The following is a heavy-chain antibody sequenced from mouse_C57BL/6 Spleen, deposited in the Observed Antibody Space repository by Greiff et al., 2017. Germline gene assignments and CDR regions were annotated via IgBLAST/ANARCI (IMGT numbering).Heavy chain of an antibody. J-gene: IGHJ3*01. V-gene: IGHV1-52*01. CDR2: IDPSDSET. Sequence: VQLQQPGAELVRPGSSVKLSCKASGYTFTSYWMHWVKQRPIQGLEWIGNIDPSDSETHYNQKFKDKATLTVDKSSSTAYMQLSSLTSEDSAVFYGAREVGIYDGYYWFAYWGQGTLVTVSA. D-gene: IGHD2-3*01. CDR3: AREVGIYDGYYWFAY. CDR1: GYTFTSYW.